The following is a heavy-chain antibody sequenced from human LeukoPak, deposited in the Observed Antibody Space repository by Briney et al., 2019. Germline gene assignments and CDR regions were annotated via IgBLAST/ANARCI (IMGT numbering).Heavy chain of an antibody. CDR1: GLIFRTYW. V-gene: IGHV3-7*05. CDR3: ARGHNGLEV. CDR2: ITRDGSEK. J-gene: IGHJ6*02. Sequence: QTGGSLRLSCEVSGLIFRTYWMTWVRQAPGKGLEWVATITRDGSEKYYMDSVKGRFTISRDNAKDSLCLQMNSLRAEDTAVYYCARGHNGLEVWGRGTTVTVFS.